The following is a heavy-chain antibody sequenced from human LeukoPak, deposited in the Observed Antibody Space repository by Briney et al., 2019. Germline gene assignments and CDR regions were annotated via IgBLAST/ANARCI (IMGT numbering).Heavy chain of an antibody. CDR1: GGSINNYY. V-gene: IGHV4-59*08. Sequence: SETLSLTCTVSGGSINNYYWSWIRQPPGKGLEWIGYIYYSGGDMNYNPSLKSRLTISVDTSKNQISLMLTSMTAADTAVYYCARQPAATAAFDIWDQGTMVTVSS. CDR2: IYYSGGDM. D-gene: IGHD5-18*01. CDR3: ARQPAATAAFDI. J-gene: IGHJ3*02.